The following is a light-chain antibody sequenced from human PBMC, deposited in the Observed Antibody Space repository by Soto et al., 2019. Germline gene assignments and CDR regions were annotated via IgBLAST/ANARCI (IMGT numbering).Light chain of an antibody. J-gene: IGKJ4*01. CDR3: QQTYNTPLT. CDR1: ASISNY. CDR2: AAS. Sequence: DIRMTQSPSSLSASVGDRVTITCRASASISNYLNWYQQTPGNAPKLLIYAASGLQSGVPSRFSGSGSGTDFTLTINSLQREDFATYYCQQTYNTPLTFGGGTKVDIK. V-gene: IGKV1-39*01.